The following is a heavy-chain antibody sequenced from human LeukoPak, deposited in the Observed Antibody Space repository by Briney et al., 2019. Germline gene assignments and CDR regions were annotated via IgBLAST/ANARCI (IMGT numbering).Heavy chain of an antibody. Sequence: SETLSLTCTVSGGSISSSSYYWGWLRQPPGKGLEWIGSIYYSGSTYYNPSLKSRVTISVDTSKNQFSLKLSSVTAADTAVYYCARRPIGYCTNGVCYGTFDIWGQGTMVTVSS. D-gene: IGHD2-8*01. CDR3: ARRPIGYCTNGVCYGTFDI. CDR2: IYYSGST. J-gene: IGHJ3*02. V-gene: IGHV4-39*01. CDR1: GGSISSSSYY.